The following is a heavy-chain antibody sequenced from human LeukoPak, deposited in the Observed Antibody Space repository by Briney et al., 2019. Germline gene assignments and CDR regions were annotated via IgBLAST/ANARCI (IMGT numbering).Heavy chain of an antibody. CDR3: ARVPLMIAAPGSYFDY. V-gene: IGHV1-2*02. CDR1: GYTFTGYY. J-gene: IGHJ4*02. CDR2: INPNSGGT. D-gene: IGHD3-22*01. Sequence: ASVKVSCKASGYTFTGYYMHWVRQAPGQGLEWMGWINPNSGGTNYAQKFQGRVTMTRDTSISTAYMELSRLRSDDTAVYYCARVPLMIAAPGSYFDYWGQGTLVTVSS.